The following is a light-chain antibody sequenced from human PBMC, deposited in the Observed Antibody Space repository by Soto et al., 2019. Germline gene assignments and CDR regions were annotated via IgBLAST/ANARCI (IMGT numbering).Light chain of an antibody. CDR2: EVN. J-gene: IGLJ2*01. V-gene: IGLV2-8*01. CDR1: SSDVGGYNF. Sequence: QPVLTQPPSASGSPGQSVAISCTGTSSDVGGYNFVSWYQQHPGKAPKLIIYEVNKRPSGVPDRFSGSKSGNTASLTVSGLQAEDEGDYYCSSYAGSNNWGVFGGGTKLTVL. CDR3: SSYAGSNNWGV.